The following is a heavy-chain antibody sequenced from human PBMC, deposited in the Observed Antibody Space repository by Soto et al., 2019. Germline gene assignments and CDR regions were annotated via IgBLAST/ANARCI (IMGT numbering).Heavy chain of an antibody. D-gene: IGHD3-22*01. CDR1: GFTFSSYA. CDR2: ISGSGGST. J-gene: IGHJ4*02. CDR3: ARESTYYYDSSGYYYFDY. Sequence: GSLRLSCAASGFTFSSYAMSWVRQAPGKGLEWVSAISGSGGSTYYADSVKGRFTISRDNSKNTLYLQMNSLRAEDTAVYYCARESTYYYDSSGYYYFDYWGQGTLVTVSS. V-gene: IGHV3-23*01.